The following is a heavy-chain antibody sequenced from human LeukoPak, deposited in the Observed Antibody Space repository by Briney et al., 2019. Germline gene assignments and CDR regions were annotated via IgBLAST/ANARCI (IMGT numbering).Heavy chain of an antibody. J-gene: IGHJ4*02. CDR2: INSDGSSA. CDR3: ARDRATAMFDY. D-gene: IGHD5-18*01. V-gene: IGHV3-74*01. CDR1: GFTFNSYA. Sequence: PGGSLRLSCAASGFTFNSYAMNWVRQAPGKGLVWVSRINSDGSSATYADSVKGRFTISRDNAENTLYLQMNSLRAEDTAVYYCARDRATAMFDYWAQGTLVTVFS.